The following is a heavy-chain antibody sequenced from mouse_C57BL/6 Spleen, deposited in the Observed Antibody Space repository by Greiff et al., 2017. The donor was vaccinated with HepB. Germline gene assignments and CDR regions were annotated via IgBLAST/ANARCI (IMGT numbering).Heavy chain of an antibody. CDR2: FHPYNDDT. CDR3: ARGAYDGYYARYFDV. J-gene: IGHJ1*03. CDR1: GYTFTTYP. V-gene: IGHV1-47*01. D-gene: IGHD2-3*01. Sequence: QVQLQQSGAELVKPGASVKMSCKASGYTFTTYPMEWMKQNHGKSLEWIGNFHPYNDDTKYNEKFKGKATLTVEKSSSTVYLELSRLTSDDSAVYYCARGAYDGYYARYFDVWGTGTTVTVSS.